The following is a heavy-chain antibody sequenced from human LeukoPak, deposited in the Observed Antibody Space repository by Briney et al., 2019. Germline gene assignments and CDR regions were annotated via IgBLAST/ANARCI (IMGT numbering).Heavy chain of an antibody. Sequence: GGSLRLSCAASGFTFSSYTMNWVRQAPGKGLEWVSIISSGSSYIHYADSVKGRFTISRDNAKNSLYLQMNSLRAEDTAVYYCARDRSGSYAAFDIWGQGTMVTVSS. CDR3: ARDRSGSYAAFDI. CDR1: GFTFSSYT. D-gene: IGHD1-26*01. J-gene: IGHJ3*02. CDR2: ISSGSSYI. V-gene: IGHV3-21*01.